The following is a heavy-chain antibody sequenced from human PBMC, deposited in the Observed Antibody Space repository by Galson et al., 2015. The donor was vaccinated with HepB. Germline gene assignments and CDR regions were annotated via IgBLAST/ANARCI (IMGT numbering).Heavy chain of an antibody. CDR3: AVQVGARDDF. CDR2: INQSGST. CDR1: GGSFSGYF. D-gene: IGHD1-26*01. V-gene: IGHV4-34*01. Sequence: ETLSLTCAVYGGSFSGYFWGWIRQPPGKGLEWIGEINQSGSTNYNPSLKSRVTISVDTSKNQFSLELSSVTAADTAVYYCAVQVGARDDFWGQGTLVTVSS. J-gene: IGHJ4*02.